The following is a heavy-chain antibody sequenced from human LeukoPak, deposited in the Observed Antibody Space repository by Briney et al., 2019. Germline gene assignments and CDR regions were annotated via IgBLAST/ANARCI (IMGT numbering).Heavy chain of an antibody. Sequence: GGSLRLSCAASGFTSSSYEMNWVRQAPGKGLEWVSYISSSGSTIYYADSVKGRFTISRDNAKNSLYLQMNSLRAEDTAVYYCARDLAFGGSGTFDYWGQGTLVTVSS. CDR3: ARDLAFGGSGTFDY. D-gene: IGHD3-10*01. J-gene: IGHJ4*02. CDR1: GFTSSSYE. CDR2: ISSSGSTI. V-gene: IGHV3-48*03.